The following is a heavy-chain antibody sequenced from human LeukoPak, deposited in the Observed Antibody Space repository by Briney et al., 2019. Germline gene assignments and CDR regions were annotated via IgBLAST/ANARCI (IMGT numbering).Heavy chain of an antibody. Sequence: SETLSLTCTVSGGSISSSSYYWGWIRQPPGKGLEWIGSIYHSGSTYYNPSLKSRVTISVDTSKNQFSLKLSSVTAADTAVYYCARAPLLRYFDWLLLNWFDPWGQGTLVTVS. D-gene: IGHD3-9*01. CDR2: IYHSGST. V-gene: IGHV4-39*07. J-gene: IGHJ5*02. CDR3: ARAPLLRYFDWLLLNWFDP. CDR1: GGSISSSSYY.